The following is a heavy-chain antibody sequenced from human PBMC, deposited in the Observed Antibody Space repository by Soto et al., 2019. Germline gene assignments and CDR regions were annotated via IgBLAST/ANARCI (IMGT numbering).Heavy chain of an antibody. CDR3: ARAPTYYYGWVNVRYGMAV. CDR1: EFTFSDYG. D-gene: IGHD3-10*01. CDR2: IWNDGSDK. J-gene: IGHJ6*02. Sequence: QVQVVESGGGVVQPGRSLRLSCGASEFTFSDYGMHWVRQAPGKGLEWVAFIWNDGSDKYYADSVKSRFTISRDNSKDTPYQQMNSLGAEDTGVQYCARAPTYYYGWVNVRYGMAVWGQGTTVTVSS. V-gene: IGHV3-33*01.